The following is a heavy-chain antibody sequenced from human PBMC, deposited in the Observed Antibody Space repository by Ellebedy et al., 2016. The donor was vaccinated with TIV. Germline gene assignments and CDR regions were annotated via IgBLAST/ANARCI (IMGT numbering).Heavy chain of an antibody. CDR1: GFTFSSYG. Sequence: GESLKISXAASGFTFSSYGMHWVRQAPGKGLEWVAVIWYDGSNKCYADSVKGRFTISRDNSKNTLYLQMNSLRAQETAVYYCARDRWELLQQNFDYWGQGTLVTVSS. D-gene: IGHD1-26*01. CDR3: ARDRWELLQQNFDY. V-gene: IGHV3-33*01. J-gene: IGHJ4*02. CDR2: IWYDGSNK.